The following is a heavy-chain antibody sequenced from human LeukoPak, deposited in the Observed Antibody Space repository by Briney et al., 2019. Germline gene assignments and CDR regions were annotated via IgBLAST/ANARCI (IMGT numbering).Heavy chain of an antibody. CDR2: IKKDGSEK. Sequence: GGSLRLFYLASGFTSSALSISWVRRPPGKGLEWVANIKKDGSEKEYVDSVKGRFSSFRDNANNSVFLQMNSLRAEDTAVYYCATFAGVGPGGFLLWGGGTTVIVSS. V-gene: IGHV3-7*01. CDR1: GFTSSALS. CDR3: ATFAGVGPGGFLL. D-gene: IGHD2-15*01. J-gene: IGHJ6*04.